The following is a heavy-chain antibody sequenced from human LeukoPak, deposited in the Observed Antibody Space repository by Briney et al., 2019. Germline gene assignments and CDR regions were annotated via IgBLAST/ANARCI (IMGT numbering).Heavy chain of an antibody. Sequence: SETLSLTCAVYGGSFSGYYWSWIRQPPGKGLEWTGEINHSGSTNYNPSLKSRVTISVDTSKNQFSLKLNSVTAADTAVYYCARGEWTYDYVWGSYRQEFDCWGQGTLVTVSS. V-gene: IGHV4-34*01. D-gene: IGHD3-16*02. CDR1: GGSFSGYY. CDR2: INHSGST. CDR3: ARGEWTYDYVWGSYRQEFDC. J-gene: IGHJ4*02.